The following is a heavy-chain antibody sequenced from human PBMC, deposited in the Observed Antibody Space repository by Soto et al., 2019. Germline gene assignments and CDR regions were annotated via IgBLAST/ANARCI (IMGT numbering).Heavy chain of an antibody. CDR3: ARGRRVWQQLVNLDY. CDR2: INHSGST. D-gene: IGHD6-13*01. CDR1: GGSFSGYY. J-gene: IGHJ4*02. Sequence: QVQLQQWGAGLLKPSETLSLTCAVYGGSFSGYYWSWIRQPPGKGLEWIGEINHSGSTNYNPSLKSRVTISVDTSKNQFSLKLSSVTAADTAVYYCARGRRVWQQLVNLDYWGQGTLVTVSS. V-gene: IGHV4-34*01.